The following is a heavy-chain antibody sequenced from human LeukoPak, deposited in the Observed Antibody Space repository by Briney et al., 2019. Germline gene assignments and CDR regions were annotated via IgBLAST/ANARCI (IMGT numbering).Heavy chain of an antibody. V-gene: IGHV3-23*01. D-gene: IGHD3-3*01. CDR3: AKGTSDFWSALDY. J-gene: IGHJ4*02. Sequence: PGGSLRLSCAASGFTFSSHAMSWVRQAPRKGLEWVSRSGSGGTTYYADSVKGRFTISRDNSKNTLYLQMNSLRAEDTAVYYCAKGTSDFWSALDYWGQGILVTVSS. CDR2: SGSGGTT. CDR1: GFTFSSHA.